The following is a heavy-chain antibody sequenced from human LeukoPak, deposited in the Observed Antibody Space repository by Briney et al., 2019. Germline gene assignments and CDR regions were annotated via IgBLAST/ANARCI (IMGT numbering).Heavy chain of an antibody. CDR1: GGSFSNYY. Sequence: TPSETLSLTCAVYGGSFSNYYWSWIRQPPGKGLEWIGEINHSGSTSHNPSLKSRVTISVDTSKNQFSLKLSSLTAADTAVYYCARGGKKKQSSGGPVYWGFNLWGRGPGVFVP. J-gene: IGHJ2*01. CDR2: INHSGST. CDR3: ARGGKKKQSSGGPVYWGFNL. D-gene: IGHD6-19*01. V-gene: IGHV4-34*01.